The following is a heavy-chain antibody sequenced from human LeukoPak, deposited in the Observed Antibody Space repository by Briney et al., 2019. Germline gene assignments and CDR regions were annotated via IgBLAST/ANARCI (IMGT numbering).Heavy chain of an antibody. Sequence: SETLSLTCAVYGGSFSGYYWSWIRQPPGKGLEWIGEINHSGSTKYNPSLKRRVTISVDTSKNQFSLKLSSVTAADTAVYYCARTSSTKRYYYYYYGMDVWGQGTTVTVSS. J-gene: IGHJ6*02. D-gene: IGHD6-13*01. V-gene: IGHV4-34*01. CDR1: GGSFSGYY. CDR3: ARTSSTKRYYYYYYGMDV. CDR2: INHSGST.